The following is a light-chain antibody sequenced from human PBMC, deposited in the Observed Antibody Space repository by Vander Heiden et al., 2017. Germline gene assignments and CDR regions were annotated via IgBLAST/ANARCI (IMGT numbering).Light chain of an antibody. CDR3: SAYTNRYTWI. Sequence: QSALTQPASVSGSPGQSITISCTGTSSDIGFDNHVSWYQQHPGKAPTLIIYEVSDRPSGVSDSFSASKSGNSASLTISGLQAEDEADYYCSAYTNRYTWIFGGGTKLTVL. CDR1: SSDIGFDNH. V-gene: IGLV2-14*01. J-gene: IGLJ2*01. CDR2: EVS.